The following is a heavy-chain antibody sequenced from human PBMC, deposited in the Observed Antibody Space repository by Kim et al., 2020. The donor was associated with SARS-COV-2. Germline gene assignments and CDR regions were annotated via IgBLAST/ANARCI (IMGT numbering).Heavy chain of an antibody. Sequence: LKRRVTISVDTSKNQFSLKLSSVTAADTAVYYCASSGYCSGGSCPAWFDPWGQGTLVTVSS. J-gene: IGHJ5*02. V-gene: IGHV4-34*01. CDR3: ASSGYCSGGSCPAWFDP. D-gene: IGHD2-15*01.